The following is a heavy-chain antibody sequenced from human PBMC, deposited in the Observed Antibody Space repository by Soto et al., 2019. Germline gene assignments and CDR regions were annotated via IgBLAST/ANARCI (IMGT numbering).Heavy chain of an antibody. V-gene: IGHV4-39*01. D-gene: IGHD6-19*01. Sequence: SETMSLTCTVSGGSISSSSYYWGWIRQPPGKGLEWIGSIYYSGSTYYNPSLKSRVTISVDTSKNQFSLKLSSVTAADTAVYYCARHLVRLGVAGTNYHYMDVWGKGTTVTVSS. CDR1: GGSISSSSYY. J-gene: IGHJ6*03. CDR2: IYYSGST. CDR3: ARHLVRLGVAGTNYHYMDV.